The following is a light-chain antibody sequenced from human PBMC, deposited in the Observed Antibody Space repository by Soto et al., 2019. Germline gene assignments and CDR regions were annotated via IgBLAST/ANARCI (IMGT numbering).Light chain of an antibody. J-gene: IGKJ3*01. CDR1: QSIDNY. CDR3: QQSYTTLFT. CDR2: AAS. Sequence: DIQMTQSPPSLSASVGDRVIITCXTSQSIDNYLNWYQQKPGKAPKLLIYAASTLQSGVPSRFSASGSETHFTLTISSLQPEDIATYYCQQSYTTLFTFGPGTKVDIK. V-gene: IGKV1-39*01.